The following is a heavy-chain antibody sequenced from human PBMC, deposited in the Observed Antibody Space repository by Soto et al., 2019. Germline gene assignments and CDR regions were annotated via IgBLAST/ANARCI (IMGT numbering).Heavy chain of an antibody. V-gene: IGHV4-39*01. J-gene: IGHJ5*02. Sequence: QLQLQESGPGLVKPSETLSLTCTVSGGSISSSSYYWGWIRQPPGKGLEWIGSIYYSGSTYYNPSLKSRVTISVDTSKNLFSLKLSSVTAADTAVYYCARHAWVYSSSWPNNWFDPWGQGTLVTVSS. CDR2: IYYSGST. CDR3: ARHAWVYSSSWPNNWFDP. CDR1: GGSISSSSYY. D-gene: IGHD6-13*01.